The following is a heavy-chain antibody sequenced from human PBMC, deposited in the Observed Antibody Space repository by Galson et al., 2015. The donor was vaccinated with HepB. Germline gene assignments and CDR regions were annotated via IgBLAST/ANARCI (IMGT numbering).Heavy chain of an antibody. CDR2: IDPSDSYT. Sequence: QSGAEVKKPGESLRISCKGSGYSFTSYWISWVRQMPGKGLEWMGRIDPSDSYTNYSPSFQGHVAISADKSISTAYLQWSSLKASDTAMYYCARGGAIETYYDYWGQGTLVTVSS. V-gene: IGHV5-10-1*01. CDR1: GYSFTSYW. CDR3: ARGGAIETYYDY. J-gene: IGHJ4*02. D-gene: IGHD2-21*01.